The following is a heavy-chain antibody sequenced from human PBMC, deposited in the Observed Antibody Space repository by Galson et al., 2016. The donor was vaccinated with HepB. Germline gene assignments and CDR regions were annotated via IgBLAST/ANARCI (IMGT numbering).Heavy chain of an antibody. D-gene: IGHD3-10*01. CDR3: ARGESTMVRGQMTLWY. Sequence: QSGADVTKPGESLKISCKGSGYNFSNYWIAWVRQMPGKGLEWMGTIYPGDSDTRFSPSFQGQVTMSVDKSITTAYLQWSSLQASDTAMYYCARGESTMVRGQMTLWYWGQGTLVAVSS. J-gene: IGHJ4*02. CDR2: IYPGDSDT. V-gene: IGHV5-51*01. CDR1: GYNFSNYW.